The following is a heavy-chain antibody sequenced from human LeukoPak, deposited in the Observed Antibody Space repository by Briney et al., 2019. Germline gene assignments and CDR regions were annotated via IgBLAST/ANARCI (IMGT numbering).Heavy chain of an antibody. V-gene: IGHV3-23*01. CDR1: GFTFSSYA. CDR3: AKDPYSSSLGYFDY. CDR2: ISGSGGST. D-gene: IGHD6-13*01. Sequence: GGSLRLSCAASGFTFSSYAMSWVRQAPGKGPEWFSAISGSGGSTYYADSVKGRFTISRDNSKNTLYLQMNSLRAEDTAVYYCAKDPYSSSLGYFDYWGQGTLVTVSS. J-gene: IGHJ4*02.